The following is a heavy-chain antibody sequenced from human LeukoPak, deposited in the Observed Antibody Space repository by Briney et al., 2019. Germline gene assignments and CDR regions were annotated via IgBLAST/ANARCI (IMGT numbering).Heavy chain of an antibody. CDR3: AKDQGRDYYYYMDV. CDR2: IRYDGSNK. J-gene: IGHJ6*03. Sequence: GGSLRLSCAASGVTFSSYGMHWVRQAPGKGLEWVAFIRYDGSNKYYADSVKGRFTISRDNSKNTLYLQMNSLRAEDTAVYYCAKDQGRDYYYYMDVWGKGTTVTVSS. CDR1: GVTFSSYG. V-gene: IGHV3-30*02.